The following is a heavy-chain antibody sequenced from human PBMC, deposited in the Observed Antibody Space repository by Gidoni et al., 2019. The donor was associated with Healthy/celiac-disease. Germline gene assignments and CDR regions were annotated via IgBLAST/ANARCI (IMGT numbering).Heavy chain of an antibody. CDR3: ARGRQSRVVVAATVFDY. Sequence: QVQLQQWGAGLLKPSETLSLTCAVYGGSFSGYYWSWIRQPPGKGLEWIGEINHSGSTNYNPSLKSRVTISVDTSKNQFSLKLSSVTAADTAVYYCARGRQSRVVVAATVFDYWGQGTLVTVSS. CDR2: INHSGST. CDR1: GGSFSGYY. D-gene: IGHD2-15*01. J-gene: IGHJ4*02. V-gene: IGHV4-34*01.